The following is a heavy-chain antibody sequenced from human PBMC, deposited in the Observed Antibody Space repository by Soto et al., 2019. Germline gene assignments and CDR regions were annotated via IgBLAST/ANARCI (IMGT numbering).Heavy chain of an antibody. Sequence: PSETLSLTCTVSGGSISSHYWSWIRQPPGKGLEWIAYIYYSGTTDSNPSLKSRLTISVDTSKNQFSLNLRSVTAADTAVYYCARGEDTALTYWGQGILVTVSS. J-gene: IGHJ4*02. CDR2: IYYSGTT. V-gene: IGHV4-59*11. D-gene: IGHD2-21*02. CDR3: ARGEDTALTY. CDR1: GGSISSHY.